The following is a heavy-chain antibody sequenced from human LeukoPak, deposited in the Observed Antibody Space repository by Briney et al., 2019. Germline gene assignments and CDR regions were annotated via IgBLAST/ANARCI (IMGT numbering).Heavy chain of an antibody. CDR2: IDTAGYT. Sequence: GGSLRLSCAASGFTFSSYDMHWVRLTTGKGLEWVSAIDTAGYTYYPGSVKGRFTISRENAKNSLYLQMNSLRAGDTAVYYCARVGEGGKGFDYWGQGTLVTVSS. V-gene: IGHV3-13*01. J-gene: IGHJ4*02. CDR1: GFTFSSYD. CDR3: ARVGEGGKGFDY. D-gene: IGHD4-23*01.